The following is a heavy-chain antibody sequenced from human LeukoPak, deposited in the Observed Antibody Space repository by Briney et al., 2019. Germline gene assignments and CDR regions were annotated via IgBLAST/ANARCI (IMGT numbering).Heavy chain of an antibody. CDR2: ISGSGSTI. Sequence: GGSLRLSCAASGFTFSSYEMNWVRQAPGKGLEWVSYISGSGSTIYYADSVKGRFTISRDNAKNSLYLQMNSLRAEDTTVYYCARSPTGSGWYYFDYWGQGTLVTVSS. CDR1: GFTFSSYE. D-gene: IGHD6-19*01. CDR3: ARSPTGSGWYYFDY. J-gene: IGHJ4*02. V-gene: IGHV3-48*03.